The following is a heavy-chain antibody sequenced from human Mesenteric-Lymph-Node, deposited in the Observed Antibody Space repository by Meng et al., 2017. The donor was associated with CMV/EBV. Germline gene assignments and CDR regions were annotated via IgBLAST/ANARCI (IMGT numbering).Heavy chain of an antibody. D-gene: IGHD3-22*01. CDR1: GDTLTELP. Sequence: VSGDTLTELPMHWVRQATGKGHEWIGGLDPADGEIMDAQKIQGRVTMTEATSTDTAYLELSGLRSEDKAIYYCATLRDDYDPYYFQYWGQGTLVTVSS. J-gene: IGHJ4*02. CDR2: LDPADGEI. V-gene: IGHV1-24*01. CDR3: ATLRDDYDPYYFQY.